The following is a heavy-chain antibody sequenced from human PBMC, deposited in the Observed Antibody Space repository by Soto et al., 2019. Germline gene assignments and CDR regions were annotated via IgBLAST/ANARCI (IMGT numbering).Heavy chain of an antibody. CDR3: AKEQTPYTSGKFDY. J-gene: IGHJ4*02. D-gene: IGHD6-19*01. CDR2: ISGSGGST. Sequence: GGSLRLSCAASGFTFNNYAMSWVRQAPGKGLEWVSGISGSGGSTYYADSVEGRFTISRDNPKNTLYLQTNSLRAEDTAVYYCAKEQTPYTSGKFDYWGQGTPVTSPQ. CDR1: GFTFNNYA. V-gene: IGHV3-23*01.